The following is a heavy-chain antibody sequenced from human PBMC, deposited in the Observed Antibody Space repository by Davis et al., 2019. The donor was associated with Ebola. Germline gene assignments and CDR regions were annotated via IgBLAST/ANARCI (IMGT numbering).Heavy chain of an antibody. CDR1: GGSISSGGYY. V-gene: IGHV4-31*03. D-gene: IGHD3-22*01. CDR2: IYYSGST. CDR3: ARQSVFYDSSGTLNWFDP. J-gene: IGHJ5*02. Sequence: SETLSLTCTVSGGSISSGGYYWSWIRQHPGKGLEWIGYIYYSGSTYYNPSLKSRVTISVDTSKNQFSLKLSSVTAADTAVYYCARQSVFYDSSGTLNWFDPWGQGTLVTVSS.